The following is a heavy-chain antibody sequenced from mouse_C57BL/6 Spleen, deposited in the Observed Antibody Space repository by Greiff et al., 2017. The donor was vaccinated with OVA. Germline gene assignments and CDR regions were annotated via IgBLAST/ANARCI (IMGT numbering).Heavy chain of an antibody. V-gene: IGHV5-17*01. CDR1: GFTFSDYG. CDR2: ISSGSSTI. D-gene: IGHD2-4*01. CDR3: AREGLRYYYAMDY. Sequence: EVKLVESGGGLVKPGGSLKLSCAASGFTFSDYGMHWVRQAPEKGLEWVAYISSGSSTIYYADTVKGRFTISRDNAKNTLFLQMTSLRSEDTAMYYCAREGLRYYYAMDYWGQGTSVTVSS. J-gene: IGHJ4*01.